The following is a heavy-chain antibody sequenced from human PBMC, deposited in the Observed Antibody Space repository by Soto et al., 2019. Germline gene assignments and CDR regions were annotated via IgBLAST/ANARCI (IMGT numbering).Heavy chain of an antibody. CDR1: GGSVSSSGSHY. J-gene: IGHJ4*02. CDR3: GRAPDS. V-gene: IGHV4-39*01. CDR2: MYPSGST. Sequence: SETLSLTCTVSGGSVSSSGSHYWGWIRQPPGQGLEWIGSMYPSGSTYSNPSLKSRVIISVDTSKNQFSLKLNSVTAANTAVYSCGRAPDSWAQGTLVTVPQ.